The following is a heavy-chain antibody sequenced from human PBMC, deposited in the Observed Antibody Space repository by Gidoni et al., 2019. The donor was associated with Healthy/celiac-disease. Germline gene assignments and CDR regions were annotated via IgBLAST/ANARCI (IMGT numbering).Heavy chain of an antibody. V-gene: IGHV4-34*01. CDR2: INHSGST. CDR3: ARVKRGYSSSSFYWYFDL. J-gene: IGHJ2*01. CDR1: GGSFSGYY. Sequence: QVQLQQWGAGLLKPSETLSLTCAVYGGSFSGYYWSWIRQTPGKGLEWIGEINHSGSTNYNPSLKSRVTISVDTSKNQFSLKLSSVTAADTAVYYCARVKRGYSSSSFYWYFDLWGRGTLVTVSS. D-gene: IGHD6-6*01.